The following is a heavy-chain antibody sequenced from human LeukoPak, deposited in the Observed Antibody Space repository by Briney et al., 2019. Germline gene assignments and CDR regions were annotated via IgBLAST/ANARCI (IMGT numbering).Heavy chain of an antibody. J-gene: IGHJ4*02. CDR1: GFSFSSYG. CDR2: IWYDGTNE. D-gene: IGHD2-15*01. V-gene: IGHV3-33*01. CDR3: ASHGGI. Sequence: GGSLRLSCVASGFSFSSYGMHWVRQPPGKGLEWVAVIWYDGTNENYADSVKGRFTISRDNFKNTLYLQMNNLRAEDTAVFYCASHGGIWGQGTLVTVSS.